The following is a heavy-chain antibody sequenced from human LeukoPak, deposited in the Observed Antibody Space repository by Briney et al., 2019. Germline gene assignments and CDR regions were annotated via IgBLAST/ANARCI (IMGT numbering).Heavy chain of an antibody. J-gene: IGHJ6*03. Sequence: PGGSLRLSCAASGFTFSSYWMHWVRQAPGKGLVWVSRINSDGSSTSYADSVKGRFTISRDNAKNTLYLQMNSLRAEDTAVYYCASDQGYGGNYHYYYYYMDVWGKGTTVTVSS. CDR2: INSDGSST. CDR3: ASDQGYGGNYHYYYYYMDV. V-gene: IGHV3-74*01. CDR1: GFTFSSYW. D-gene: IGHD4/OR15-4a*01.